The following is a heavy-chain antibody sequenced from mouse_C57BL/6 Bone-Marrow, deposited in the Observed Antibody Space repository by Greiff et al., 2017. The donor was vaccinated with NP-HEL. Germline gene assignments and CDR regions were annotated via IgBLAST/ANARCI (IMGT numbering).Heavy chain of an antibody. D-gene: IGHD2-3*01. CDR3: ARYDGYYVRDWFAY. V-gene: IGHV1-55*01. J-gene: IGHJ3*01. Sequence: QVQLQQPGAELVKPGASVKMSCKASGYTFTSYWITWVKQRPGQGLEWIGDIYPGSGSTNYNEKFKSKATLTVDTSSSTAYMQLSRLTSEDSAVYYCARYDGYYVRDWFAYWGQGTLVTVSA. CDR2: IYPGSGST. CDR1: GYTFTSYW.